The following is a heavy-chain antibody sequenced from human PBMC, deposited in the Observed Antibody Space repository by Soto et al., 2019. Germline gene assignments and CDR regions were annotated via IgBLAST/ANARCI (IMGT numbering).Heavy chain of an antibody. D-gene: IGHD2-2*01. CDR1: GYTFTSYG. CDR2: ISAYNGNT. CDR3: ARRGYCSSTSCYDYYYYGMDV. V-gene: IGHV1-18*04. Sequence: GASVKVSCKASGYTFTSYGISWVRQAPGRGLEWMGWISAYNGNTNYAQKLQGRVTMTTDTSTSTAYMELRSLRSDDTAVYYCARRGYCSSTSCYDYYYYGMDVWGQGTTVTVSS. J-gene: IGHJ6*02.